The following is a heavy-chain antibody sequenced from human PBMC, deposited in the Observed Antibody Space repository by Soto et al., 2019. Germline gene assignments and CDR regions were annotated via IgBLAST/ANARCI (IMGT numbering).Heavy chain of an antibody. CDR2: IYYSGST. V-gene: IGHV4-61*01. Sequence: XETLSLTCTVSGCSVSSGSYYWSWIRQPPGKGLEWIGYIYYSGSTNYNPSLKSRVTISVDTSKNQFSLKLSSVTAADTAVYYCARRDRGYYDSSGYYQGSFDYSGQGTLVTVSS. CDR3: ARRDRGYYDSSGYYQGSFDY. J-gene: IGHJ4*02. CDR1: GCSVSSGSYY. D-gene: IGHD3-22*01.